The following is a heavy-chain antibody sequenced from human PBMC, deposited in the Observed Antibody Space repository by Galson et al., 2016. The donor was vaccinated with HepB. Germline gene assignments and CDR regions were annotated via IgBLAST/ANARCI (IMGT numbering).Heavy chain of an antibody. CDR2: IHISGTT. CDR1: SDSVSNYY. J-gene: IGHJ4*02. CDR3: AREPYSNGWRPRAADY. D-gene: IGHD6-25*01. V-gene: IGHV4-4*07. Sequence: SETLSLTCTVSSDSVSNYYWSWIRQPAGRGLEWIGRIHISGTTQYNPSLKNRVTMSIDTSKNQFSLNMTSVSVADTAFYYCAREPYSNGWRPRAADYWGQGVLVPVSS.